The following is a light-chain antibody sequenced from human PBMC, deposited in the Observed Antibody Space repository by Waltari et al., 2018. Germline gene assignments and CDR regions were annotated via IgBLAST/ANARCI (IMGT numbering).Light chain of an antibody. J-gene: IGKJ4*01. CDR2: GAS. V-gene: IGKV3-15*01. CDR3: QQYNNWPLT. Sequence: EIVMTQSPATLSASPGERATPPCRASQSVNSNLAWYQQKPGQAPRLLIYGASTRATGIPARFSGSGSETEFTLTISSMQSEDFAVYYCQQYNNWPLTFGGGTKVEIK. CDR1: QSVNSN.